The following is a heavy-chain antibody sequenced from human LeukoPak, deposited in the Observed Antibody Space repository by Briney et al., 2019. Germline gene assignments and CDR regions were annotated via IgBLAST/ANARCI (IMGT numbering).Heavy chain of an antibody. V-gene: IGHV3-30*02. CDR3: AKRGATITPRSWAPYYYYYMDV. CDR1: GFTFSSYG. D-gene: IGHD5-12*01. CDR2: IRYDGSNK. Sequence: GGSLRLSCAASGFTFSSYGMHWVRQAPGKGLEWVAFIRYDGSNKYYADSVKGRFTISRDNSKNTLYLQMNSLRAEDTAVYYCAKRGATITPRSWAPYYYYYMDVWGKGTTVTVSS. J-gene: IGHJ6*03.